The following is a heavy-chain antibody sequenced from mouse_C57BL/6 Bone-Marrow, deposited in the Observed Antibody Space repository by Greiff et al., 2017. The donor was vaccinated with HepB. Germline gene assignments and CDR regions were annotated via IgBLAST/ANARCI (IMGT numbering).Heavy chain of an antibody. CDR2: ISYDGSN. D-gene: IGHD1-1*01. Sequence: VQLKESGPGLVKPSQSLSLTCSVTGYSITSGYYWNWIRQFPGNKLEWMGYISYDGSNNYNPSLKNRISITRDTSKNQFFLKLNSVTTEDTATYYCARGGYYYGSSYPHYWGQGTTLTVSS. CDR1: GYSITSGYY. J-gene: IGHJ2*01. CDR3: ARGGYYYGSSYPHY. V-gene: IGHV3-6*01.